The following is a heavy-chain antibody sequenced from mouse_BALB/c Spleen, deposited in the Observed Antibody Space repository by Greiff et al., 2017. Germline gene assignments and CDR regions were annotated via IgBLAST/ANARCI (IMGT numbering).Heavy chain of an antibody. CDR2: IDPETGGT. CDR1: GYTFTDYE. CDR3: TSAGTTWFAY. V-gene: IGHV1-15*01. Sequence: QVHVKQSGAELVRPGASVTLSCKASGYTFTDYEMHWVKQTPVHGLEWIGAIDPETGGTAYNQKFKGKATLTADKSSSTAYMELRSLTSEDSAVYYCTSAGTTWFAYWGQGTLVTVSA. D-gene: IGHD4-1*01. J-gene: IGHJ3*01.